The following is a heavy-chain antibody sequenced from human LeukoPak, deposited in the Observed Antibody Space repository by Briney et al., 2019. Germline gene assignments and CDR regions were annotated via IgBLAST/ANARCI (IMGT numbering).Heavy chain of an antibody. D-gene: IGHD6-13*01. V-gene: IGHV3-11*04. J-gene: IGHJ6*03. CDR3: ARAAIAAARIYYYMDV. CDR2: ISSSGNTI. Sequence: GGSLRLSCAASGFTFSDYYMSWIRQAPGKGLEWVSYISSSGNTIYYANSVKGRFTISRDNAKNSLYLQMNSLRAEDTAVYYCARAAIAAARIYYYMDVWGKGTTVTVSS. CDR1: GFTFSDYY.